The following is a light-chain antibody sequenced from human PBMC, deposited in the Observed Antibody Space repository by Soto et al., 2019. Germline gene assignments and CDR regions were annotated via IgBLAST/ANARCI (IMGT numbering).Light chain of an antibody. CDR2: GAS. Sequence: EILLTQSPGTLSLSPWERATLSCRASQSVSSSYLVWYQQKPGQAPRLLIYGASSRATGIPDRFSGSGSGTDFTLTISRLEPEDFAVYYCQQYGSSPPITFGQGTRLEIK. J-gene: IGKJ5*01. CDR1: QSVSSSY. V-gene: IGKV3-20*01. CDR3: QQYGSSPPIT.